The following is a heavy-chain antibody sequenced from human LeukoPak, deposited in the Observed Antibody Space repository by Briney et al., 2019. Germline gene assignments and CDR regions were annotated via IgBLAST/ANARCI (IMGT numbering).Heavy chain of an antibody. CDR1: GFTVSSNY. Sequence: PGGSLRLSCAASGFTVSSNYMSWVRQAPGKGLEWVSVIYSGGSTYYTDSVKGRFTISRDNSKNTLYLQMNSLRAEDTAVYYCARGYSSSCLDYWGQGTLVTVSS. J-gene: IGHJ4*02. CDR3: ARGYSSSCLDY. V-gene: IGHV3-53*01. D-gene: IGHD6-13*01. CDR2: IYSGGST.